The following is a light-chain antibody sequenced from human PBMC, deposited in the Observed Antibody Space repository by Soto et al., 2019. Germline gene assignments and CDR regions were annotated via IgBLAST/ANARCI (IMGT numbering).Light chain of an antibody. V-gene: IGLV2-23*01. CDR1: SSDVGSSNL. CDR3: CSFARSTTFYV. Sequence: QSVLTQPASVSGCPGQSITISCSGTSSDVGSSNLVSWYQQHPGKAPKLIIFEGDRRPSGVSGRFSGSKSGNTASLTISELQAEDEADYDCCSFARSTTFYVFGTGTKVTVL. J-gene: IGLJ1*01. CDR2: EGD.